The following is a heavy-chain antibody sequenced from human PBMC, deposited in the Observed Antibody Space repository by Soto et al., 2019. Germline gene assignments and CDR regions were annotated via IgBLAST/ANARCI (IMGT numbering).Heavy chain of an antibody. D-gene: IGHD1-26*01. CDR1: GYTLTELS. CDR3: AKTREGATRAYYYYYGMDV. V-gene: IGHV1-24*01. J-gene: IGHJ6*02. CDR2: IGPEDGET. Sequence: GASVKVSCKVSGYTLTELSMHWVRQAPGKGLEWMGGIGPEDGETIYAQKFKGRVTMTEDTSTDTAYMELSSLRSEDTAVYYCAKTREGATRAYYYYYGMDVWGQGTTVTVSS.